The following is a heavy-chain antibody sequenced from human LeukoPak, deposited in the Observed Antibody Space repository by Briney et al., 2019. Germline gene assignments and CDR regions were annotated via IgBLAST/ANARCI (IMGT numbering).Heavy chain of an antibody. D-gene: IGHD3-10*01. V-gene: IGHV3-23*01. J-gene: IGHJ4*02. Sequence: GGSLRLSCAASGFTFSSYAMSWVRQAPGKGLAWISAISGSGTSTYYADSVKGRFTISRDNSKNPLYLQMNSLRAEDTAVYYCAKLRNYGSGSDFDYWGQGTLVTVSS. CDR2: ISGSGTST. CDR3: AKLRNYGSGSDFDY. CDR1: GFTFSSYA.